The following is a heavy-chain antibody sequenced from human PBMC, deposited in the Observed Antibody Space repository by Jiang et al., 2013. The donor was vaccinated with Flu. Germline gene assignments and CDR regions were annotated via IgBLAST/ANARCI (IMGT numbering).Heavy chain of an antibody. CDR3: ARDREDRLDLVDVPPDNWFDL. J-gene: IGHJ5*02. Sequence: VQLVESGAEVKKPGASVKVSCKASGYLFTANYIHWVRQAPGQGLEWVGWINPHSGGTKYAQTFQGRVSMTRDTSLNTAYMDLRRLTSDDTAVYYCARDREDRLDLVDVPPDNWFDLWGQGSLGHRLL. CDR1: GYLFTANY. CDR2: INPHSGGT. D-gene: IGHD2-2*01. V-gene: IGHV1-2*02.